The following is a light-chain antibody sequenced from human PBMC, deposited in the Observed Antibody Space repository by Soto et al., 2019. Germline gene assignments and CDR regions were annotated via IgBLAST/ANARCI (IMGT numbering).Light chain of an antibody. CDR2: SNN. CDR3: AAWDASRNGYV. CDR1: SSNIGGNS. V-gene: IGLV1-44*01. J-gene: IGLJ1*01. Sequence: QSVLTQPPSVSAAPGQKVTISCSGSSSNIGGNSVSWYQQLPGTAPKLLIYSNNQRPSGVPDRFSGSKSGTSASLAVSGLQSEDEAHYYCAAWDASRNGYVLGNGTKLTVL.